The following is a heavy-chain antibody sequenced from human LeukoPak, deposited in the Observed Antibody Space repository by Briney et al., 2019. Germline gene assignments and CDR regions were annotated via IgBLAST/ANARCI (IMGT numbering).Heavy chain of an antibody. CDR2: ISAYNGNT. Sequence: GASVKVSCKASGYTFTSYGISWVRQAPGQGLEWMGWISAYNGNTNYAQKLQGRVTMTTDTSTSTAHMELRSLGSDDTAVFYCARGLYYYDSSGYSVYFDYWGQGTLVTVSS. CDR1: GYTFTSYG. D-gene: IGHD3-22*01. V-gene: IGHV1-18*01. CDR3: ARGLYYYDSSGYSVYFDY. J-gene: IGHJ4*02.